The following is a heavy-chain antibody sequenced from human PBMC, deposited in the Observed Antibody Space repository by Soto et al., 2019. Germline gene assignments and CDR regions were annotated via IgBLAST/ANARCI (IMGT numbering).Heavy chain of an antibody. CDR3: ARTYYYDSSGYYHFDY. V-gene: IGHV1-69*13. D-gene: IGHD3-22*01. CDR2: ISPIFGTA. CDR1: GGTFSSYA. Sequence: SVKVSCKASGGTFSSYAISWVRQAPGQGLEWMGGISPIFGTANYAQKFQGRVTITADESTSTAYMELSSLRSEDTAVYYCARTYYYDSSGYYHFDYWGQGALVTVSS. J-gene: IGHJ4*02.